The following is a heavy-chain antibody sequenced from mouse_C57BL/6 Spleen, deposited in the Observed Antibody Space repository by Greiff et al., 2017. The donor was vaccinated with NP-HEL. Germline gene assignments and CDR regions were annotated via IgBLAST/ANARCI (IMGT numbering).Heavy chain of an antibody. CDR2: IDPENGDT. V-gene: IGHV14-4*01. CDR3: TTPHYAMDY. Sequence: EVKLQESGAELVRPGASVKLSCTASGFNIKDDYMHWVKQRPEQGLEWIGWIDPENGDTEYAAKFKGKATITADTSSNTAYLQLSSLTSEDTAVYYCTTPHYAMDYWGQGTSVTVSS. CDR1: GFNIKDDY. J-gene: IGHJ4*01.